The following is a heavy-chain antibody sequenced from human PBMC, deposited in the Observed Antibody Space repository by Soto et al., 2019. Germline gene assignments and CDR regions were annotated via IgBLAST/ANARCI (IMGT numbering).Heavy chain of an antibody. CDR3: ARGGIVAPWFDP. CDR2: TYHSGST. CDR1: GGSISSGGYS. J-gene: IGHJ5*02. Sequence: PSETLSLTCAVSGGSISSGGYSWSWIRQPPGKGLEWIGYTYHSGSTYYNPSLKSRVTISVDRSKNQFSLKLSSVTAADTAVYYCARGGIVAPWFDPWGQGTLVTVSS. V-gene: IGHV4-30-2*01. D-gene: IGHD2-15*01.